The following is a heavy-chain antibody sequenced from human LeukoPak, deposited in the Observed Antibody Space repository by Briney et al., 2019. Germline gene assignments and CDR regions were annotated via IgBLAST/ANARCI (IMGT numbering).Heavy chain of an antibody. J-gene: IGHJ4*02. D-gene: IGHD6-6*01. CDR2: ISGSGGST. CDR3: AKDRGQEATRSCFDY. V-gene: IGHV3-23*01. Sequence: GGSLRLSCAVSGITLSNYGMSWVRQAPGKGLEWVAGISGSGGSTYYADSVKGRFTISRDNSKNTLYLQMNSLRAEDTAVYYCAKDRGQEATRSCFDYWGQGTLVTVSS. CDR1: GITLSNYG.